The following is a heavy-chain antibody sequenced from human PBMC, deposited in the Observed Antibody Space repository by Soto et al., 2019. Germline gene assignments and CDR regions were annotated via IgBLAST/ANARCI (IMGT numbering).Heavy chain of an antibody. J-gene: IGHJ4*02. CDR2: IYYSGST. CDR3: ARLTIFGVDHDY. V-gene: IGHV4-59*08. Sequence: SETLSLTCTVSGGSISSYYWSWIRQPPGKGLEWIGYIYYSGSTNYNPSLKSRVTISVDTSKNQFSLKLSSVTAADTAVYYCARLTIFGVDHDYWGQGTLVTVSS. D-gene: IGHD3-3*01. CDR1: GGSISSYY.